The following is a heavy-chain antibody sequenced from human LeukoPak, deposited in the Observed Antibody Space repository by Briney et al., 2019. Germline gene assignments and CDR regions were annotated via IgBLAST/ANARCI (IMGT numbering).Heavy chain of an antibody. D-gene: IGHD3-22*01. CDR2: INPNSGGT. J-gene: IGHJ4*02. CDR1: GYTFTGYY. Sequence: ASVKVSCKASGYTFTGYYVHWVRQAPGQGLEWMGRINPNSGGTNYAQKFQGRVTMTRDTSISTAYMELSRLRSDDTAVYYCARLGVSDSSGYYLFDYWGQGTLVTVSS. V-gene: IGHV1-2*06. CDR3: ARLGVSDSSGYYLFDY.